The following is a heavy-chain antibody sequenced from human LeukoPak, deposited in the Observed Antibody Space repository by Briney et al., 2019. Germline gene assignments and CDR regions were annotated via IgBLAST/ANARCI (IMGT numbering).Heavy chain of an antibody. D-gene: IGHD3-16*01. J-gene: IGHJ5*02. CDR2: IYYSGST. Sequence: SETLSLTCTVSGGSISSSSYYWGWIRQPPGKGPEWIGSIYYSGSTYYNPSFKSRVTISVDTSKNQFSLKLSSVTAADTAVYYCARDNSVADYAWWFDPWGQGTLVTVSS. CDR3: ARDNSVADYAWWFDP. CDR1: GGSISSSSYY. V-gene: IGHV4-39*07.